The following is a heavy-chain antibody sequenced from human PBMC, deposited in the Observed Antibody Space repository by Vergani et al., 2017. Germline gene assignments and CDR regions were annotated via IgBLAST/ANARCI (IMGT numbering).Heavy chain of an antibody. J-gene: IGHJ6*02. CDR2: IYPGDSYT. D-gene: IGHD3-10*01. V-gene: IGHV5-51*01. CDR1: GYSFTSYW. CDR3: ARRRGYYGSGTNLYYYCAMDV. Sequence: EVQLVLSGAAVKTPGESLSISCMRSGYSFTSYWIGWVRQKPGKGLEWMGIIYPGDSYTRDSPPFQGQVTIAADKSISPAYLQWSSLKPSETAIYYCARRRGYYGSGTNLYYYCAMDVWGQGTTVTVSS.